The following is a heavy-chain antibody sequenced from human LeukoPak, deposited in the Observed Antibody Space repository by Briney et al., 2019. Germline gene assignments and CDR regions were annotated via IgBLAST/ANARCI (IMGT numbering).Heavy chain of an antibody. D-gene: IGHD3-9*01. CDR3: ARDNYDILTGYYSWFDP. Sequence: SETLSLTCTVSGGSISSYYWSWIRQPPGEGLEWIGYIYYSGSTNYNPSLKSRVTISVDTSKNQFSLKLSSVTAADTAVYYCARDNYDILTGYYSWFDPWGQGTLVTVSS. J-gene: IGHJ5*02. CDR2: IYYSGST. CDR1: GGSISSYY. V-gene: IGHV4-59*01.